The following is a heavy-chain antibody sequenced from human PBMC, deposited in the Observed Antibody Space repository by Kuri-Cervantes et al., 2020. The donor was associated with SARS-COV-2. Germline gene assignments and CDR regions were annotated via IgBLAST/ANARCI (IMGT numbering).Heavy chain of an antibody. CDR1: GYSFTDYY. J-gene: IGHJ4*02. D-gene: IGHD1-14*01. Sequence: ASVLVSFNASGYSFTDYYIHWVRQAPGQRPEWMGLINCNDAWTNSAQRFQGRVTMTRDTSITTAYMELRGLDFDDTATYYCARDSIRSSGLSFHYWGQGALVTVSS. V-gene: IGHV1-2*06. CDR2: INCNDAWT. CDR3: ARDSIRSSGLSFHY.